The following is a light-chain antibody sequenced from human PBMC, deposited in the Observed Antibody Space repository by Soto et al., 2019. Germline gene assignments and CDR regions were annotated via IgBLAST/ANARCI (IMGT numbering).Light chain of an antibody. CDR1: QSVSNNY. CDR3: QQRDNCSYL. J-gene: IGKJ2*01. Sequence: EVGLTQSVVTLSPSTGERATLSCRASQSVSNNYLAWYQQKPGQAPRLLIYGASNRATGIPARFSGSGSETDFTLTISILEPEDFAVYDCQQRDNCSYLFGQG. V-gene: IGKV3-11*01. CDR2: GAS.